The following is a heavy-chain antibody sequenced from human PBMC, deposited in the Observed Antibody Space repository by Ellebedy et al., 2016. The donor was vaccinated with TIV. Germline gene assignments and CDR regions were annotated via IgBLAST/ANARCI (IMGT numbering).Heavy chain of an antibody. Sequence: SETLSLTXTVSGGSISGFFWTWVRQPPGKELEWLGYVQYTGTTKYNPSLESRITMSADPPKNQVSLRLTSVTAADTAIYYCAKLKYCGDYYCRGFDPWGQGTLVTVSS. V-gene: IGHV4-59*01. CDR2: VQYTGTT. CDR3: AKLKYCGDYYCRGFDP. CDR1: GGSISGFF. D-gene: IGHD3-22*01. J-gene: IGHJ5*01.